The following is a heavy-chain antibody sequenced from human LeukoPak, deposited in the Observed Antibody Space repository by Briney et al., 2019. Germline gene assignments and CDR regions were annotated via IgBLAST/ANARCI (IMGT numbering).Heavy chain of an antibody. CDR2: IKQDGSEK. D-gene: IGHD2-21*02. CDR1: GFTFSSYW. CDR3: ARGPHIVVVTAIHY. V-gene: IGHV3-7*04. J-gene: IGHJ4*02. Sequence: PGGSLRLSCAASGFTFSSYWMSWVRQAPGKGPEWVANIKQDGSEKYYVDSVKGRFTISRDNAKNSLYLQMNSLRAEDTAVYYCARGPHIVVVTAIHYWGQGTLVTVSS.